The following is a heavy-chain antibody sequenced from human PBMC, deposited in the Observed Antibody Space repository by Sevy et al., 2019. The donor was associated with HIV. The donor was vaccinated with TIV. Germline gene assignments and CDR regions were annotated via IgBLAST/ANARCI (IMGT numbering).Heavy chain of an antibody. Sequence: GGSLRLSCAASGFTFSIYTMNWVRQAPGKGLEWVSSISSSSTYIYYADSVRGRFTISRDNAKNSLYLQMHSLRAEDTAVYYCASGSLDSTGYPFDYWGQGTTVTVSS. J-gene: IGHJ4*03. V-gene: IGHV3-21*01. CDR2: ISSSSTYI. D-gene: IGHD3-22*01. CDR3: ASGSLDSTGYPFDY. CDR1: GFTFSIYT.